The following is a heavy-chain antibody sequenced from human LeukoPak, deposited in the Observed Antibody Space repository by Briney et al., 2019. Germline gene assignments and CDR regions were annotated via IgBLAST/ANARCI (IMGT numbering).Heavy chain of an antibody. CDR2: ISKSADTI. CDR3: ARDRLGGNIYFDY. Sequence: DPGGSLRLSCAASGFTFSDYGMNWVRQAPGKGLEWISYISKSADTIYYADFVKGRFTISRDNAKNSLYLQMNSLGTEDTALYYCARDRLGGNIYFDYWGQGTLVTVSS. V-gene: IGHV3-48*03. CDR1: GFTFSDYG. J-gene: IGHJ4*02. D-gene: IGHD2-15*01.